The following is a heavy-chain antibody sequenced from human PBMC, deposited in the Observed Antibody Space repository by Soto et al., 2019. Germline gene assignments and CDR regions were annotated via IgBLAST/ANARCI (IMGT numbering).Heavy chain of an antibody. J-gene: IGHJ6*02. D-gene: IGHD1-26*01. V-gene: IGHV1-18*01. CDR2: IISYNGNT. CDR1: VYSFSFYG. CDR3: ATFIDPYDAMDV. Sequence: GASVKVSCKASVYSFSFYGINWVRPAPGQGVEVGGWIISYNGNTXXGENFQGRXXITTHTSSSTSXIYSSXLRSDDTALYYCATFIDPYDAMDVWGQGTKVTVS.